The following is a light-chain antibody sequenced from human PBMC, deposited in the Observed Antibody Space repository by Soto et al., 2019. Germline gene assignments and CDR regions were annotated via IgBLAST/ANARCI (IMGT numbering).Light chain of an antibody. V-gene: IGKV3-20*01. CDR3: QQYASAPFS. CDR1: ESVNSRY. J-gene: IGKJ3*01. Sequence: EIVLTQSPGTLSLSPGDRATLSCRASESVNSRYLAWYQQKPGQAPSLLIYAASTRATGIQERFSGSASETDFTLTINRLEPEDSAVYYCQQYASAPFSLGPGTKVDIK. CDR2: AAS.